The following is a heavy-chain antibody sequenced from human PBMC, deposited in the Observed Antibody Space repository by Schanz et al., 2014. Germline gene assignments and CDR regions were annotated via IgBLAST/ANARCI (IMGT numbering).Heavy chain of an antibody. J-gene: IGHJ4*02. D-gene: IGHD3-10*01. Sequence: EVQLLESGGGLVQPGGSLRLSCLASGFAFSSYGMNWLRQAPGKGLEWVSVIGVDGTTTYYADSVKGRFTISRDNAKNSLYLQMNSLRAEDTAVYHCVSSGSYSSYALWGQGTLVTVSS. CDR3: VSSGSYSSYAL. CDR1: GFAFSSYG. CDR2: IGVDGTTT. V-gene: IGHV3-48*01.